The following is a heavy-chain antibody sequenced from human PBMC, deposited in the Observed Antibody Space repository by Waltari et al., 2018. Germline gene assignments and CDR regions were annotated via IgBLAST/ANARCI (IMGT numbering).Heavy chain of an antibody. CDR2: ISWNSGSI. J-gene: IGHJ3*02. CDR3: AKSECSGGSCYDAFDI. D-gene: IGHD2-15*01. Sequence: EVQLVESGGGLVQPGRSLRLSCAASGFTFDDYAMHWVRQAPGKGLEWVSGISWNSGSIGYADSVKCRFTISRDNAKNSLYLQMNSLRAEDTALYYCAKSECSGGSCYDAFDIWGQGTMVTVSS. V-gene: IGHV3-9*01. CDR1: GFTFDDYA.